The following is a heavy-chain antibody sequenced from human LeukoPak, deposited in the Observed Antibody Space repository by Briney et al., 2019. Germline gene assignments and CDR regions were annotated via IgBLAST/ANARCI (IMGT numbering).Heavy chain of an antibody. V-gene: IGHV3-7*05. Sequence: GGSPRLSCAASGFTFSSYWMNWVRQAPGKGLEWVANIKQDGSERYYVDSVKGRFTISRDNAKKLLSLQMNSLRGDDTAVYYCARGQAYDYVWGSYRPHFDYWGQGTLVTVSS. CDR3: ARGQAYDYVWGSYRPHFDY. CDR2: IKQDGSER. CDR1: GFTFSSYW. J-gene: IGHJ4*02. D-gene: IGHD3-16*02.